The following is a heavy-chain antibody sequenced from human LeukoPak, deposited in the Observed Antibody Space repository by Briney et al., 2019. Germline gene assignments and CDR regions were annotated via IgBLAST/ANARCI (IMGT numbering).Heavy chain of an antibody. CDR3: ARARKTYYYDSSGYKFDY. CDR2: INHSGST. CDR1: GGSFSGYY. Sequence: SETLSLTCAVYGGSFSGYYWSWIRQPPGKGLEWIGGINHSGSTNYNPSLKSRVTISVDTSKNQFSLKLSSVTAADTAVYYCARARKTYYYDSSGYKFDYWGQGTLVTVSS. J-gene: IGHJ4*02. D-gene: IGHD3-22*01. V-gene: IGHV4-34*01.